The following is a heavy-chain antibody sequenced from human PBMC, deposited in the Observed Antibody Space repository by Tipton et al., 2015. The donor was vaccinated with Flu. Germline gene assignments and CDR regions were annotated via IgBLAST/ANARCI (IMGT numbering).Heavy chain of an antibody. V-gene: IGHV4-30-2*01. CDR2: IYHSGTT. CDR1: GGSISGSISS. Sequence: TLPLTCTVSGGSISGSISSWTWIRQPPGKGLEWIGDIYHSGTTYYNPSLKSRVTMSVDKSKNQFSLKLNSVTAADTAVYYCGRESPPDVWGQGTTVTVSS. CDR3: GRESPPDV. J-gene: IGHJ6*02.